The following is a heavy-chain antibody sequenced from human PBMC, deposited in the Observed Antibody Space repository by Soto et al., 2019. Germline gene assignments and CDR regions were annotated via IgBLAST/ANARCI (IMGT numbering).Heavy chain of an antibody. CDR1: GFTFSSYG. V-gene: IGHV3-33*01. J-gene: IGHJ4*02. D-gene: IGHD6-13*01. Sequence: QLQLVASGGGVVQPRRSLRLSCAASGFTFSSYGMPWVRQAPGKGLEWVAVIWDDGSNKYYGDSVKGRFTISRDNSKNTMYIPMNRLMAEYTAVYYCARARGSWYKGFDYWGQGTLVTVSS. CDR2: IWDDGSNK. CDR3: ARARGSWYKGFDY.